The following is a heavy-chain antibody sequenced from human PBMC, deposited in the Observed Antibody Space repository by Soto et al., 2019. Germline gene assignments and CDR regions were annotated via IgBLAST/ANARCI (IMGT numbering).Heavy chain of an antibody. Sequence: EVQLVESGGGLVQPGGSLRLSCAASGFTFSSYSMNWVRQAPGKGLEWVSSISSSSSYIYYADSVKGRFTISRDNAKNSLYLQMNSLRAEDTAVYYCASSRLYSYGFVDYWGQGTLVTVSS. CDR2: ISSSSSYI. J-gene: IGHJ4*02. CDR3: ASSRLYSYGFVDY. D-gene: IGHD5-18*01. V-gene: IGHV3-21*01. CDR1: GFTFSSYS.